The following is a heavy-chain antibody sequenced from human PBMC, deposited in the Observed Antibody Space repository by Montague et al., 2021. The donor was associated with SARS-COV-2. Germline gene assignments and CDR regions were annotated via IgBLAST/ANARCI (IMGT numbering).Heavy chain of an antibody. J-gene: IGHJ2*01. CDR2: INYSGKT. Sequence: SETLSLTCTVSGGSISSGTYYWGWVRQPPGKGLEWIGTINYSGKTYYNPSLKSRVTISVDTSKNQFSLMVTSVTAADTAVYYCARRAQWQLSWFFDLWGRGTLVTASS. CDR3: ARRAQWQLSWFFDL. D-gene: IGHD6-19*01. CDR1: GGSISSGTYY. V-gene: IGHV4-39*01.